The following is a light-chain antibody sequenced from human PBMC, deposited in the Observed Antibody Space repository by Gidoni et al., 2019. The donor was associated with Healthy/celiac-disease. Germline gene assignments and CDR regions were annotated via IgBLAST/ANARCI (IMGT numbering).Light chain of an antibody. Sequence: QSVLTQPPSASGNPGQRVTISCSGSSSNIGSNPVNWYPQIPGTAPKLLLYSNNQRPSGFPDLFSGSKAGTSASLAISGLQSEEEADYYCAAWDDSLNAVVSGGGTKLTVL. CDR1: SSNIGSNP. J-gene: IGLJ2*01. CDR2: SNN. CDR3: AAWDDSLNAVV. V-gene: IGLV1-44*01.